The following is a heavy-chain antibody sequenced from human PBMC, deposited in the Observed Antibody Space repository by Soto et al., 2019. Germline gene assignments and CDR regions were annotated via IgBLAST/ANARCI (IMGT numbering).Heavy chain of an antibody. D-gene: IGHD2-2*01. CDR2: ISSSSSYT. CDR1: GFTFSDYY. V-gene: IGHV3-11*06. J-gene: IGHJ4*02. CDR3: ARVSCSSTSCYPDY. Sequence: GGSLRLSCAASGFTFSDYYMSWIRQAPGKGLEWVSYISSSSSYTNYADSVKGRFTISRDNAKNSLYLQMNSLRAEDTAVYYCARVSCSSTSCYPDYWGQGTLVTVSS.